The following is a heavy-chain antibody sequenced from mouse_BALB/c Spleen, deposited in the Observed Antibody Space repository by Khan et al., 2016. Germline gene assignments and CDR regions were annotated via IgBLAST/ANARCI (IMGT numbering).Heavy chain of an antibody. CDR3: ARDGFAC. Sequence: QVQLKESGPGLVAPSQSLSITCTVSGFSLTSYGVHWVRQPPGKGLEWLGVIWAGGSTNYNSAPMSRLSISKDNSKSQVFLKMNSPQTDDTAMCYCARDGFACWGQGTLVTVSA. V-gene: IGHV2-9*02. CDR1: GFSLTSYG. CDR2: IWAGGST. J-gene: IGHJ3*01.